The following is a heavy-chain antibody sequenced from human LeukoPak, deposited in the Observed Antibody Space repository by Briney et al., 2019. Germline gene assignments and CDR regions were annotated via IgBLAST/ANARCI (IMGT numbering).Heavy chain of an antibody. V-gene: IGHV3-30*03. Sequence: AGGSLRLSCAGSGFTFSNYGMHWVRQAPGKGLEWVALISYDGSNKYYADSVKGRITISRDNSKNTLYLQMNSLRAEDTAVYYCAREYGTSEAFDIWGQGTMVTVSS. J-gene: IGHJ3*02. CDR1: GFTFSNYG. CDR2: ISYDGSNK. CDR3: AREYGTSEAFDI. D-gene: IGHD1-1*01.